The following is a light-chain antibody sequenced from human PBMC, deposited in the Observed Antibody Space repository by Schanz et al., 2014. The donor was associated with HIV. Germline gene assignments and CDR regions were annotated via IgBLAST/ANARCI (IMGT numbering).Light chain of an antibody. Sequence: ETVMTQSPATLSLSPGERATLSCRASQSVSSYLAWYQQKPGQAPRLLIYDASNRATGIPARFSGSGSGTDFTLTISSLEPEDFAVYYCQQYGSSFGPGTKVEIK. J-gene: IGKJ3*01. CDR2: DAS. V-gene: IGKV3-11*01. CDR3: QQYGSS. CDR1: QSVSSY.